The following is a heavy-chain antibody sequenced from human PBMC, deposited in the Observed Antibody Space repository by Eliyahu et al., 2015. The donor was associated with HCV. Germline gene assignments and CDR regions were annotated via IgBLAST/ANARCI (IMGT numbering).Heavy chain of an antibody. D-gene: IGHD6-19*01. CDR2: IHYSGST. J-gene: IGHJ5*02. V-gene: IGHV4-59*01. Sequence: QVQLQESGPGLVKPSETLSXTCXVXGGSRPPYSWSWIRXPPGKGLEXIGYIHYSGSTNYNPSLKSRVTISIDTSKNQFSLNLTSVTAADTAMYYCASGGGGIAVTGTGGWFDPWGQGTLVTVSS. CDR3: ASGGGGIAVTGTGGWFDP. CDR1: GGSRPPYS.